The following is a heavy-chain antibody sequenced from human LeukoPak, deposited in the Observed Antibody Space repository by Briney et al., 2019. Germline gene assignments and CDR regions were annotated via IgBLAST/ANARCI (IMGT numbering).Heavy chain of an antibody. Sequence: SETLSLTCTVSGGSISSYHWSWIRQPPGKGLEWIGYIYYSGSTNYNPSLKSRVTISVDTSKNQFSLKLSSVTAADTAVYYCARVTITAMVTAAHYYMDVWGKGTTVTVSS. CDR2: IYYSGST. CDR3: ARVTITAMVTAAHYYMDV. CDR1: GGSISSYH. V-gene: IGHV4-59*01. J-gene: IGHJ6*03. D-gene: IGHD5-18*01.